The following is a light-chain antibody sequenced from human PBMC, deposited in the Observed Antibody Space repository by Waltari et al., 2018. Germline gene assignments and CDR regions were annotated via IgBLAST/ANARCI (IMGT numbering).Light chain of an antibody. CDR2: EVS. J-gene: IGLJ1*01. CDR3: SSYTSTNTYV. Sequence: SALTQPPSVSGSPGQSVTISCTGTSKDIGNFNRVSWYQQPPGTAPKLMIYEVSARPSGVPDRFSGSKSGNMASLTISGLQAEDEADYYCSSYTSTNTYVFGTGTKVTVL. V-gene: IGLV2-18*02. CDR1: SKDIGNFNR.